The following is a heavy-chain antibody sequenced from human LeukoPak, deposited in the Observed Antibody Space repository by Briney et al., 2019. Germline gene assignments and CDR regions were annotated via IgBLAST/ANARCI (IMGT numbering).Heavy chain of an antibody. CDR3: ARARHIVVVTAISAPGKIDL. V-gene: IGHV4-59*01. D-gene: IGHD2-21*02. CDR1: GGSISSYY. Sequence: SETLSLTCTVSGGSISSYYWSWIRQPPGKGLEWIGYIYYSGSTNYNPSLKSRVTISVDTSKNQFSLKLSSVTAADTAVYYCARARHIVVVTAISAPGKIDLWGQGTLVTVSS. J-gene: IGHJ5*02. CDR2: IYYSGST.